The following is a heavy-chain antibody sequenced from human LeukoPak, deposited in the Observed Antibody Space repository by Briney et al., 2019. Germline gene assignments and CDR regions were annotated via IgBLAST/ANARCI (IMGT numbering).Heavy chain of an antibody. Sequence: SETLSLTCAVYGGSFSGYYWSWIRQPPGKGLDWIGEINHSGSTNYNPSLKSRVTISVDTSKNQFSLKLSSVTAADTAVYYCARSRYIVVVPAAPRATWFDPWGQGTLVTVSS. V-gene: IGHV4-34*01. D-gene: IGHD2-2*01. J-gene: IGHJ5*02. CDR2: INHSGST. CDR3: ARSRYIVVVPAAPRATWFDP. CDR1: GGSFSGYY.